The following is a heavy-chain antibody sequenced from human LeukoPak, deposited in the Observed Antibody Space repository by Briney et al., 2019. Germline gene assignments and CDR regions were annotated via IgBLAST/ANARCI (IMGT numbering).Heavy chain of an antibody. CDR3: ARGYRGDLRMADY. J-gene: IGHJ4*02. CDR2: ISTSNGET. V-gene: IGHV1-18*01. CDR1: VSTVTSYG. Sequence: ASVTLSCTSSVSTVTSYGISWVRQAPCPGLGWMGWISTSNGETTYSKKLPGRVATTTDTSTSTAYMELRSLISDAAAVYYCARGYRGDLRMADYWGQGTLVTVSS. D-gene: IGHD4-17*01.